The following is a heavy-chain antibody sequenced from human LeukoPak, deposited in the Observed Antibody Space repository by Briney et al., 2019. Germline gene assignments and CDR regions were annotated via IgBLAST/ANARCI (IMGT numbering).Heavy chain of an antibody. D-gene: IGHD2-2*01. CDR2: ISYDGSNK. Sequence: PGRSLRLSCAASGFTFSSYGMHWVRQAPGKGLEWVAVISYDGSNKYYADSVKGRFTISRDNSKNTLYLQMNSLRAEDTAVYYCAKDVCSSTSCYARIDGMDVWGQGTTVTVSS. V-gene: IGHV3-30*18. J-gene: IGHJ6*02. CDR3: AKDVCSSTSCYARIDGMDV. CDR1: GFTFSSYG.